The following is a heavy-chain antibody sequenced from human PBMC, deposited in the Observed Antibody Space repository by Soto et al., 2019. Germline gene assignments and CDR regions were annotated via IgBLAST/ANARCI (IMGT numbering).Heavy chain of an antibody. CDR1: GGSISSVGHY. D-gene: IGHD6-25*01. J-gene: IGHJ6*02. V-gene: IGHV4-31*03. CDR2: IYYSGST. Sequence: SETLSLTCSVSGGSISSVGHYWTWIRQQPGRGLEWIGYIYYSGSTDYNPSLKSRVTISVDRSKNQFSLNLSSVTAADTAIYYCARESGGYDSSTRYGLDVWGQGTTVTVSS. CDR3: ARESGGYDSSTRYGLDV.